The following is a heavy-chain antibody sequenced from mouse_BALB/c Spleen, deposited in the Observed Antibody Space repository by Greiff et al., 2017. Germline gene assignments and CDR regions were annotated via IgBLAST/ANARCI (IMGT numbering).Heavy chain of an antibody. CDR3: ARSYGNYGDWYFDV. V-gene: IGHV1-80*01. CDR1: GYAFSSYW. J-gene: IGHJ1*01. D-gene: IGHD2-10*02. CDR2: IYPGDGDT. Sequence: QVQLQQSGAELVRPGSSVKISCKASGYAFSSYWMNWVKQRPGQGLEWIGQIYPGDGDTNYNGKFKGKATLTADKSSSTAYMQLSSLTSEDSAVYFCARSYGNYGDWYFDVWGAGTTVTVSS.